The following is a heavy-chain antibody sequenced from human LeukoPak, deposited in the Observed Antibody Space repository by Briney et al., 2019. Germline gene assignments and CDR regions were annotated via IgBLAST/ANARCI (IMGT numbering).Heavy chain of an antibody. CDR3: ARSNYGGLDY. D-gene: IGHD4-23*01. CDR2: IYSDGAT. CDR1: ALIISNEY. Sequence: GGSLTLSCAAYALIISNEYMGWVRLAPGKGLEWVSIIYSDGATYFADSMKGRFTFFRDSSKNTLDLQMNDLIAEDTAFYYCARSNYGGLDYWGRGTLVSVSS. V-gene: IGHV3-53*01. J-gene: IGHJ4*02.